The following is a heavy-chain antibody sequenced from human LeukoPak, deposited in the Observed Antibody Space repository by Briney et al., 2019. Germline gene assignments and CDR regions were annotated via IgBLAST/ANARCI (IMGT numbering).Heavy chain of an antibody. CDR2: INPNSGDT. D-gene: IGHD6-6*01. Sequence: ASVKVSCKASGYTFTGYYLHWVRQAPGQGLEWMGWINPNSGDTNYAQKFQGRVTMTRDTSISTAYMELSRLRSDDTAVYFCARVYSSSLDYWGQGTLVTLSS. CDR3: ARVYSSSLDY. V-gene: IGHV1-2*02. J-gene: IGHJ4*02. CDR1: GYTFTGYY.